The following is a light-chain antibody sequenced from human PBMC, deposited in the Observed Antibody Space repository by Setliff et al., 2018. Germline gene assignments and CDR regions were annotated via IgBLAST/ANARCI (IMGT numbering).Light chain of an antibody. CDR3: SSYTSSSTPDV. V-gene: IGLV2-14*01. J-gene: IGLJ1*01. CDR2: DVS. CDR1: SSDVGGYNY. Sequence: QSVLTQPASVSGSPGQSFTISCTGTSSDVGGYNYVSWYQQHPGKAPKLMIYDVSKRPSGVSNRFSGSKSGNTASLTISGLQAEDEADYYCSSYTSSSTPDVFGTGTKVTVL.